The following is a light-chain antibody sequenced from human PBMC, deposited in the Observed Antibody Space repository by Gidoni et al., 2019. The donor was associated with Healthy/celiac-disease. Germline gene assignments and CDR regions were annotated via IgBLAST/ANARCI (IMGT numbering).Light chain of an antibody. CDR1: QSVSSY. Sequence: EIVLTQPPASLSLPPEEKATLPCRASQSVSSYLAWYQQKHGQAPRLLIYDAANRATGIPARFSGSGSGTDFTLTISSLEPEDFAVYYCQQRSNWLSITFGQGTRLEIK. CDR3: QQRSNWLSIT. V-gene: IGKV3-11*01. J-gene: IGKJ5*01. CDR2: DAA.